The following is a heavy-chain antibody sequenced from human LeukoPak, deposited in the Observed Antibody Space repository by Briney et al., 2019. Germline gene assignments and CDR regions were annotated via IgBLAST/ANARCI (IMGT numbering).Heavy chain of an antibody. Sequence: PSETLSLTCTVSGGSISSGSYYWSWIRQPAGKGLEWIGRIYTSGSTNYNPSLKSRVTIPVDTSKNQFSLKLGSVTAADTAVYYCARDAHITIFGVVSYYFDYWGQGTLVTVSS. D-gene: IGHD3-3*01. CDR1: GGSISSGSYY. CDR2: IYTSGST. J-gene: IGHJ4*02. CDR3: ARDAHITIFGVVSYYFDY. V-gene: IGHV4-61*02.